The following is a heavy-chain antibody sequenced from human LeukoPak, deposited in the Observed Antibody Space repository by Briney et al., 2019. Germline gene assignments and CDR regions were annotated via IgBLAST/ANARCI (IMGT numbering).Heavy chain of an antibody. V-gene: IGHV3-23*01. J-gene: IGHJ4*02. CDR2: IFPSGGEI. CDR1: GFTFSTFA. D-gene: IGHD6-19*01. CDR3: ARDSSGWYYFDY. Sequence: PGGSLRLSCAASGFTFSTFAMIWVRQPPGKGLEWVSSIFPSGGEIHYADSVRGRFTISRDNSKSTLSLQMNSLRAEDTAVYYCARDSSGWYYFDYWGQGTLVTVSS.